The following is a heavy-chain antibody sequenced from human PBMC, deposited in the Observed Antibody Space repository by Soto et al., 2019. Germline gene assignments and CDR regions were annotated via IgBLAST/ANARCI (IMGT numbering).Heavy chain of an antibody. CDR3: ARGQWFGELSPGY. CDR1: GGSFSGYY. CDR2: INHSGST. V-gene: IGHV4-34*01. J-gene: IGHJ4*02. D-gene: IGHD3-10*01. Sequence: SETLSLTCAVYGGSFSGYYWSWIRQPPGKGLEWIGEINHSGSTNYNPSLKSRVTISVDTSKNQFSLKLSSVTAADTAVYYCARGQWFGELSPGYWGQGTLVTVS.